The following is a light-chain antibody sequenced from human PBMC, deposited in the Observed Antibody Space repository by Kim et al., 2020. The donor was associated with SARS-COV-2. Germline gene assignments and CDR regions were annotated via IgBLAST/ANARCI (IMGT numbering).Light chain of an antibody. CDR1: QSLVYSDGNTY. Sequence: PASISCRASQSLVYSDGNTYLSWFQQRPGQSPRRINYKVSNRDSGVPDRFSGRGSGTDFTLKITRVEAEDVGIYYCMQGTRSPPNTFGQGTKLEIK. J-gene: IGKJ2*01. CDR3: MQGTRSPPNT. CDR2: KVS. V-gene: IGKV2-30*01.